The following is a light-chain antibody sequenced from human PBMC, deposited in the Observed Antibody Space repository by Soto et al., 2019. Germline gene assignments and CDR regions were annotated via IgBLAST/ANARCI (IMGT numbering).Light chain of an antibody. J-gene: IGKJ1*01. CDR1: QSVSRTY. V-gene: IGKV3-20*01. CDR2: ATS. CDR3: QQYGRSGT. Sequence: EIVLTQSPGTLSLSPGERATLSCRASQSVSRTYLAWYQQKPVQAPMLLIYATSSRATGITDRFSGSGSGTDFTLTINTLEPEDFAVYYCQQYGRSGTFGQGTKVEIK.